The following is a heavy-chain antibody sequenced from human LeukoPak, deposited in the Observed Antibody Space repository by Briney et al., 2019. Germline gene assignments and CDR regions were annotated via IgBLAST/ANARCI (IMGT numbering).Heavy chain of an antibody. CDR3: AKERYYDILTGYVAHFDY. V-gene: IGHV3-74*01. Sequence: GGSLRLSCAASGFTFSSYWMHWVRQAPGKGPVWVSRINSDGSSTSYADSVKGRFTISRDNAKNTLYLQMNSLRAEDTAVYYCAKERYYDILTGYVAHFDYWGQGTLVTVSS. J-gene: IGHJ4*02. CDR2: INSDGSST. D-gene: IGHD3-9*01. CDR1: GFTFSSYW.